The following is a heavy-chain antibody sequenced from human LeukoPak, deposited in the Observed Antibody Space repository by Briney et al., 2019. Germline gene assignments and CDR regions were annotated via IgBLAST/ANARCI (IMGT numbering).Heavy chain of an antibody. CDR2: ISAYNGNT. CDR1: GYTFTNYG. Sequence: ASVKVSCKASGYTFTNYGISWVRQAPGQGLEWMGWISAYNGNTHYAQNLQGRVTMTTDTSTSTAYMELKSLRSEDTAVYYCAIRPYYGSGSYSELDYWGQGTLVTVSS. J-gene: IGHJ4*02. V-gene: IGHV1-18*01. D-gene: IGHD3-10*01. CDR3: AIRPYYGSGSYSELDY.